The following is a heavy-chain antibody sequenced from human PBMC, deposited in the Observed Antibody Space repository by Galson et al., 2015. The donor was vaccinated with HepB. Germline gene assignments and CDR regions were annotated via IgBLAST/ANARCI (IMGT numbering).Heavy chain of an antibody. D-gene: IGHD2-15*01. CDR3: ARDGLSYCSGGSCYRAEYFQH. J-gene: IGHJ1*01. CDR2: ISSSSSYI. Sequence: LRLSCAASGFTFSSYSMNWVRQAPGKGLEWVSSISSSSSYIYYADSVKGRFTISRDNAKNSLYLQMNSLRAEDTAVYYCARDGLSYCSGGSCYRAEYFQHWGQGTLVTVSS. CDR1: GFTFSSYS. V-gene: IGHV3-21*01.